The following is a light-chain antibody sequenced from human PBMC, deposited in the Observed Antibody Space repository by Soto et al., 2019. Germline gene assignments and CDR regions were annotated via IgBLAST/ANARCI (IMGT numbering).Light chain of an antibody. V-gene: IGKV1-17*03. Sequence: DIQLTQSPSAMSASVGDRVTITCRASQDVSIYLAWFQQKPGKVPKRLIFAASSLQSGVPSRFSGSRSGTEFTLTISSLQPEDFATYYCLQHSRYPRTFGQGTKVDIK. CDR1: QDVSIY. J-gene: IGKJ1*01. CDR3: LQHSRYPRT. CDR2: AAS.